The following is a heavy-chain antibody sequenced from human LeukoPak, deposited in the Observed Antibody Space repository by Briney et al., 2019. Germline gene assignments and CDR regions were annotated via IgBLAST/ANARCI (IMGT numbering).Heavy chain of an antibody. J-gene: IGHJ4*02. Sequence: GGSLRLSCAASGFTLSNYDMNWVRQAPGKGPEWVGRIKSNNDGGTTDYASPVEGRFIISRDDSKNTIYLQMNRLIIDDTAIYYCTPVMVEDRGFWGQGTLVTVSS. V-gene: IGHV3-15*01. CDR3: TPVMVEDRGF. CDR1: GFTLSNYD. D-gene: IGHD2-21*01. CDR2: IKSNNDGGTT.